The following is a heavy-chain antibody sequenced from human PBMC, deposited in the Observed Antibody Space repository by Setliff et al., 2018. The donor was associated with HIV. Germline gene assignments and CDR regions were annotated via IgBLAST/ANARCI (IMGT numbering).Heavy chain of an antibody. Sequence: CAASGFTFSSYSMNWVRQAPGKGLEWVSSISSSSSYIYYADSVKGRFTISRDNAKNSLYRQMNSLRAEDTAVYYCARDTCDTPSCYAGPRFVYWGQGNLVTVSS. J-gene: IGHJ4*02. CDR3: ARDTCDTPSCYAGPRFVY. D-gene: IGHD2-2*01. CDR2: ISSSSSYI. V-gene: IGHV3-21*01. CDR1: GFTFSSYS.